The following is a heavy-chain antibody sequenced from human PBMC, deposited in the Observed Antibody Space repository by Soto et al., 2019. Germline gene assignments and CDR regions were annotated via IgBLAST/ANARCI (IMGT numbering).Heavy chain of an antibody. V-gene: IGHV3-23*01. Sequence: LRLSCAASGFAFSSYAMSWVRQAPGKGLEWVSGISGSGGSTYYPDSVKGRFSISRDNSKNTLYLQMNSLRAEDTAVYYCAKPLGGYYYYGMDVWGQGTTVTVSS. D-gene: IGHD1-26*01. CDR3: AKPLGGYYYYGMDV. CDR2: ISGSGGST. CDR1: GFAFSSYA. J-gene: IGHJ6*02.